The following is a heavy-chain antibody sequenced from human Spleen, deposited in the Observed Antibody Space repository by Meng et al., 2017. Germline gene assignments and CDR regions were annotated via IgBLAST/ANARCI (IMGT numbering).Heavy chain of an antibody. Sequence: SETLSLTCAVYGGSFSGYYWSWIRQPPGKGLEWIGYIYYSGSTNYNPSLKSRVTISVDTSKNQFSLKLSSVTAADTAVYYCARGGGLYGGKLYYFDYWGQGTLVTVSS. CDR3: ARGGGLYGGKLYYFDY. D-gene: IGHD4-23*01. CDR1: GGSFSGYY. CDR2: IYYSGST. V-gene: IGHV4-59*01. J-gene: IGHJ4*02.